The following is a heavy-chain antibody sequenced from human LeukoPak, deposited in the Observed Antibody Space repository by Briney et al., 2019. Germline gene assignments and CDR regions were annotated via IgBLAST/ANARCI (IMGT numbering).Heavy chain of an antibody. J-gene: IGHJ5*02. CDR2: MYYGGSP. D-gene: IGHD1-26*01. Sequence: SETLSLTCTVSGGSISSFYWSWVRQPPGKGLEWIGYMYYGGSPNYNPSLKSRVITSLDTSRNQFSLKLNSVTTADTAVYYCVTGRYSYGWYDHWGQGILVTVSS. CDR3: VTGRYSYGWYDH. CDR1: GGSISSFY. V-gene: IGHV4-59*13.